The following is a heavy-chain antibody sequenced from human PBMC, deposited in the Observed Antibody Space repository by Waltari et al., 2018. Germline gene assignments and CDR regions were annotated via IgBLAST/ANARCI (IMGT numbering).Heavy chain of an antibody. CDR1: GFTFSNSW. CDR3: VRDHRWTCDY. Sequence: EVQLVESGGGLVQPGGSLSLSWAASGFTFSNSWMPWGRQAPGKGLGWVSRTNSDESSASYADSVKGRFTISRDNAKNTLYLQINSLRAEDTAVYYCVRDHRWTCDYWGQGTLVTVSS. V-gene: IGHV3-74*01. J-gene: IGHJ4*02. CDR2: TNSDESSA.